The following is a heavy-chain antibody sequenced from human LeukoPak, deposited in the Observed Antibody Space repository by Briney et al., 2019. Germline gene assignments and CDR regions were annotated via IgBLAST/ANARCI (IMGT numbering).Heavy chain of an antibody. Sequence: SETLSLTCSVSGVSINTYYWSWIRQPPGKGLEWIGYIFYTGNTNYNPSLTSRLTISVDPSKNQFALRLTSVTAADTAVYYCARSLNFGAYYGLDVWGQGTTVTVYS. CDR3: ARSLNFGAYYGLDV. CDR1: GVSINTYY. J-gene: IGHJ6*02. CDR2: IFYTGNT. D-gene: IGHD3-10*01. V-gene: IGHV4-59*01.